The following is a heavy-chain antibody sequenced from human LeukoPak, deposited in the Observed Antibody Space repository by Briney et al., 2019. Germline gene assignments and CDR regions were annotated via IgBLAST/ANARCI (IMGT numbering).Heavy chain of an antibody. D-gene: IGHD3-16*02. CDR3: ARRGQAGYLY. CDR1: GGSFSAYY. V-gene: IGHV4-34*01. CDR2: INHSGST. Sequence: SETLSLTCAVYGGSFSAYYWSWIRQPPGKGLEWIGEINHSGSTNYNPSLKSRVTISVDTSKNQFSLNLSSVTAADTAVYYRARRGQAGYLYWGQGTLVTVSS. J-gene: IGHJ4*02.